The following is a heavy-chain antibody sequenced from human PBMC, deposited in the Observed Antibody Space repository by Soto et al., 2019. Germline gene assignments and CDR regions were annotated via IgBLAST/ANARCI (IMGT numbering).Heavy chain of an antibody. CDR1: GGSISSYY. J-gene: IGHJ3*02. CDR3: ARNPRSGYSYGYDAFDI. CDR2: IYYSGST. V-gene: IGHV4-59*01. Sequence: SETLSLTCTVSGGSISSYYWSWIRQPPGKGLEWIGYIYYSGSTNYNPSLKSRVTISVDTSKNQFSLKLSSVTAADTAVYYCARNPRSGYSYGYDAFDIWGQGTMVTVSS. D-gene: IGHD5-18*01.